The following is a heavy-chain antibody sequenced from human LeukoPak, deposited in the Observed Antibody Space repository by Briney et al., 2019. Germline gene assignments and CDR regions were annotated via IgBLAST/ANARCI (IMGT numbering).Heavy chain of an antibody. D-gene: IGHD1-1*01. CDR1: GYTFTSYY. CDR3: ARAGTTWNWFDP. CDR2: INPSGGST. J-gene: IGHJ5*02. V-gene: IGHV1-46*03. Sequence: ASVKVSCKASGYTFTSYYMHWVRQAPGQGLEWMGIINPSGGSTSYAQKFQGRVTMTRDTSTSPVYMELSSLRSEDTAVYYCARAGTTWNWFDPWGQGTLVTLSS.